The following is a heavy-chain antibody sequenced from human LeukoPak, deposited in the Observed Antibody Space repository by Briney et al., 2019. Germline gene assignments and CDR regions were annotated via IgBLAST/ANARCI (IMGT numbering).Heavy chain of an antibody. CDR3: ARERGTYSYGYTRNWFDP. D-gene: IGHD5-18*01. J-gene: IGHJ5*02. V-gene: IGHV3-74*01. Sequence: GGSLRLSCAASGFTFSSYSMHWVRQAPGKGLVWVSRINSDGSSTSYADSVKGRFTISRDNAKNTLYLQMNSLRAEDTAVYYCARERGTYSYGYTRNWFDPWGQGTLVTVSS. CDR1: GFTFSSYS. CDR2: INSDGSST.